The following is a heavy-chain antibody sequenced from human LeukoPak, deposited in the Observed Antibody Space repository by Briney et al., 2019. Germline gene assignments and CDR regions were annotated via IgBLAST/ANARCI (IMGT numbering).Heavy chain of an antibody. J-gene: IGHJ4*02. D-gene: IGHD3-22*01. CDR2: ISWNSGSI. CDR3: ARDINYYDSSGYYKDY. CDR1: GFTFDDYA. V-gene: IGHV3-9*01. Sequence: GGSLRLSCAASGFTFDDYAMHWVRQAPGKGLEWVSGISWNSGSIGYADSVKGRFTVSRDNAKNTLYLQMNSLRAEDTAVYYCARDINYYDSSGYYKDYWGQGTLVTVSS.